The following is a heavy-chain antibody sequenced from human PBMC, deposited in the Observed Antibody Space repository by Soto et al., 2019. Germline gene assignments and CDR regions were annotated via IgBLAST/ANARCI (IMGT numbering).Heavy chain of an antibody. Sequence: GGSLRLSCAASGFTFSSNAMSWVRQAPGKGLEWVSVISGSGDFTFYADAVKGRFTISRDNSKNTLYLQMNTLRAEDTAVYYCAKTQNALLAYWGQGTLVTVSS. J-gene: IGHJ4*02. V-gene: IGHV3-23*01. CDR1: GFTFSSNA. CDR2: ISGSGDFT. CDR3: AKTQNALLAY.